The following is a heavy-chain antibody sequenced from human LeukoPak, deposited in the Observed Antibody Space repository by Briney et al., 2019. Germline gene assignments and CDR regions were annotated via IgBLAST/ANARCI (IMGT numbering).Heavy chain of an antibody. CDR2: IYYSGST. V-gene: IGHV4-59*08. CDR3: ARHASGGLWFGESKFDY. Sequence: PSETLSLTCTVSGGSISSYYWSWIRQPPGKGLEWIGYIYYSGSTNYNPSLKSRVTISADTSKNQFSLKLSSVTAADTAVYYCARHASGGLWFGESKFDYWGQGTLVTVSS. CDR1: GGSISSYY. J-gene: IGHJ4*02. D-gene: IGHD3-10*01.